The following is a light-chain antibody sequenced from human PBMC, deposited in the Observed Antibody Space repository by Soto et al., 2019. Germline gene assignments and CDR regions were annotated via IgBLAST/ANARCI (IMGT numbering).Light chain of an antibody. V-gene: IGLV2-11*01. CDR2: DVS. CDR1: SNDVGRYIH. J-gene: IGLJ1*01. Sequence: QSVLAQPRSLSGSPWQAVTISCTGTSNDVGRYIHVSWYQQHPGKAPKLMIYDVSKRPSGVPDRFSGSKSGNTASLTISGLQAEDEADYYCCSFAGKPSVLGTGTKVTVL. CDR3: CSFAGKPSV.